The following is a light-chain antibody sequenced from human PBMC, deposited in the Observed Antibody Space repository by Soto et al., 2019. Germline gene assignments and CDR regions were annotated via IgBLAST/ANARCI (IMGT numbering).Light chain of an antibody. J-gene: IGLJ1*01. V-gene: IGLV2-14*01. CDR1: SSDVGAYNS. CDR2: DVS. CDR3: SSYTSSSSYV. Sequence: QSALTQPASVSGSPGQSIAISCTGTSSDVGAYNSVSWYQQYPGKAPKLMIHDVSNRPSGVSDRFSDSKSGNTASLTISGLQSEDEADYYCSSYTSSSSYVFGSGTKVTVL.